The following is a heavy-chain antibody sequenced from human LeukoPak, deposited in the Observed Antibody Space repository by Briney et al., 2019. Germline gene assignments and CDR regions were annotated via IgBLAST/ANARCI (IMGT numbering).Heavy chain of an antibody. CDR1: GGSISSYY. CDR2: IYYSGST. Sequence: SETLSLTCTVSGGSISSYYWSWIRQPPGKGLEWIGYIYYSGSTNYNPSLKSRVTISVDTSKNQFSLKLSSVTAADTAVYYCARDIAVAGIGWFDPWGQGTWSPSPQ. J-gene: IGHJ5*02. CDR3: ARDIAVAGIGWFDP. V-gene: IGHV4-59*01. D-gene: IGHD6-19*01.